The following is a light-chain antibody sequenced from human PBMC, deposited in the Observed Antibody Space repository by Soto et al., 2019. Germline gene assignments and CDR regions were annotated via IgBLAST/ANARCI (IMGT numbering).Light chain of an antibody. V-gene: IGKV3-15*01. CDR2: GAS. CDR3: QQYDNWPIT. J-gene: IGKJ5*01. CDR1: QSININ. Sequence: EIVMTQSPATLSVSPGERVTLSCRASQSININLAWYQQKPGQAPRLLIHGASTRATGLPARFSGSGSGTEFTLIISSLQSEDSAVYYCQQYDNWPITFGQGTRLEIK.